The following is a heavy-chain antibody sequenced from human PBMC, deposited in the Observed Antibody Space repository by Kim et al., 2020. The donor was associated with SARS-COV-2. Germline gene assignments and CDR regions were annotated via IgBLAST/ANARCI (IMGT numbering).Heavy chain of an antibody. J-gene: IGHJ6*03. D-gene: IGHD6-19*01. CDR3: AREGIMKYSSGWSYYYYYYYMDV. CDR2: INTNTGNP. Sequence: ASVKVSCKASGYTFTSYAMNWVRQAPGQGLEWMGWINTNTGNPTYAQGFTGRFVFSLDTSVSTAYLQISSLKAEDTAVYYCAREGIMKYSSGWSYYYYYYYMDVWGKGTTVTVSS. CDR1: GYTFTSYA. V-gene: IGHV7-4-1*02.